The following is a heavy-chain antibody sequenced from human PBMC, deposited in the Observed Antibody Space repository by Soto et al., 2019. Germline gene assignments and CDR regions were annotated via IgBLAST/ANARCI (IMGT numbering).Heavy chain of an antibody. CDR1: GFTFSSYS. V-gene: IGHV3-21*01. Sequence: EVQLVESGGGLVKPGGSLRLSCAASGFTFSSYSMNWVRQAPGKGLEWVSSISSSSSYIYYADSVKGRFTISRDNAKNLLYLRMNSLRAEDTAVYFCARDVISGFDPWGQRTMVTVSS. J-gene: IGHJ5*02. CDR2: ISSSSSYI. CDR3: ARDVISGFDP. D-gene: IGHD2-15*01.